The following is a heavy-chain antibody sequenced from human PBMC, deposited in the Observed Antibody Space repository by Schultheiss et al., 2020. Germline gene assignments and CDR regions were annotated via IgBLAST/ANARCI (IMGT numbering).Heavy chain of an antibody. V-gene: IGHV1-46*01. Sequence: ASVKVSCKASGYTFTSYYMHWVRQAPGQGLEWMGIINPSGGSTSYAQKLQGRVTMTTDTSTSTAYMELRSLRSDDTAVYYCARGARIAAAASFDPWGQGTLVTVSS. CDR2: INPSGGST. D-gene: IGHD6-13*01. CDR1: GYTFTSYY. CDR3: ARGARIAAAASFDP. J-gene: IGHJ5*02.